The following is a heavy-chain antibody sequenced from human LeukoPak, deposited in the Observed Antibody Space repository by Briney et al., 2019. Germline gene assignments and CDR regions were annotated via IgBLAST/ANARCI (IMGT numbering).Heavy chain of an antibody. V-gene: IGHV4-59*08. J-gene: IGHJ4*02. CDR2: ISYSGST. CDR1: GGSLSPYY. CDR3: ARHSRLYSSSWYGRYYFDY. D-gene: IGHD6-13*01. Sequence: SETLSLTCTVSGGSLSPYYWSWIRQSPGKGLEWIGYISYSGSTNSHPSLKSRVTISVDMSKPQFYLELSSVTAADTAVYYCARHSRLYSSSWYGRYYFDYWGQGTLVTVSS.